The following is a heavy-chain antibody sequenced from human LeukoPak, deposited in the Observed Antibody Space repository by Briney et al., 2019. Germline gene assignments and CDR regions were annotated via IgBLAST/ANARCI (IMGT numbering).Heavy chain of an antibody. D-gene: IGHD1-26*01. CDR3: ARDVGRLNIPGSYNGYFDY. Sequence: PGGSLRHSCAASRFSFSSYAMSWVRQAPGKGLEWVSGISGSGGSTYYADFVKGRFAISRDNSKNTLYLQMNSLRAEDTAVYYCARDVGRLNIPGSYNGYFDYWGGGTLVTVSS. CDR1: RFSFSSYA. V-gene: IGHV3-23*01. J-gene: IGHJ4*02. CDR2: ISGSGGST.